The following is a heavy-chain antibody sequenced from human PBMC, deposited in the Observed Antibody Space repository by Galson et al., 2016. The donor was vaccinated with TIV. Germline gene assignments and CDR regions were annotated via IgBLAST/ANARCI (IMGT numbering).Heavy chain of an antibody. CDR2: INPLLGTV. D-gene: IGHD5-18*01. Sequence: SVKVSCKASGDTFSMIVFNWVRQAPGQGLDWMGGINPLLGTVNNAQKFQGRVTFTADESRSTAYMELSSLKSEDTAIYYCAKDRNTALDTYHAYYGMDAWGQGTAVIVSS. J-gene: IGHJ6*02. CDR3: AKDRNTALDTYHAYYGMDA. CDR1: GDTFSMIV. V-gene: IGHV1-69*13.